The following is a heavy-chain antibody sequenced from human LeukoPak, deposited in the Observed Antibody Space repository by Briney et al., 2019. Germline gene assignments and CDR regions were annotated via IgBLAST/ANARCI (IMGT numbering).Heavy chain of an antibody. CDR1: GGSFSGYY. CDR3: ARGAKARGYSYGYAALDY. CDR2: INHSGST. V-gene: IGHV4-34*01. Sequence: SETLSLTCAVYGGSFSGYYWSWIRQPPGKGLEWIGEINHSGSTNYNPSLKSRVTISVDTSKNQFSLKLSSVTATDTAVCYCARGAKARGYSYGYAALDYWGQGTLVTVSS. J-gene: IGHJ4*02. D-gene: IGHD5-18*01.